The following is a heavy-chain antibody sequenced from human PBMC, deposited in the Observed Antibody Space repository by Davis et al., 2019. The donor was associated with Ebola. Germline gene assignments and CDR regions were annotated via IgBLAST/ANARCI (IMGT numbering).Heavy chain of an antibody. Sequence: ASVKVSCKASGYTFTSYAMHWVRQAPGQRIEWMGWINAGNGNTKYSQKFQGRVTITRDTSASTAYMELSSLRSEDTAVYYCARSHLGYCSSTSCPNWFDPWGQGTLVTVSS. CDR1: GYTFTSYA. D-gene: IGHD2-2*01. CDR3: ARSHLGYCSSTSCPNWFDP. V-gene: IGHV1-3*01. J-gene: IGHJ5*02. CDR2: INAGNGNT.